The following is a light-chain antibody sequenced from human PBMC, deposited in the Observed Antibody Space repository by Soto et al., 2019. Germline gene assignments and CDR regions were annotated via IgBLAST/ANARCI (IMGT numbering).Light chain of an antibody. Sequence: QTVVTQPPSVSGAPGQRVTISCTGSSSNIGAGYDVHWYLHLPGTAPKLLIFGNSHRPSGVPDRFSASKSGTSASLAITGLQADDEADYYCQSYDNTLSGVVFGGGTKLTVL. V-gene: IGLV1-40*01. CDR1: SSNIGAGYD. J-gene: IGLJ2*01. CDR2: GNS. CDR3: QSYDNTLSGVV.